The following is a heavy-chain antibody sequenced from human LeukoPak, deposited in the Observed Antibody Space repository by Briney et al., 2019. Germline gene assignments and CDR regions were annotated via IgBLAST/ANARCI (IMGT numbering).Heavy chain of an antibody. CDR2: IYYGGRT. V-gene: IGHV4-59*01. D-gene: IGHD3-22*01. CDR1: GGSTSSYY. J-gene: IGHJ4*02. CDR3: ARARLDSSGRFDY. Sequence: SETLSLTCTVSGGSTSSYYWSWIREPPGKGLEWIGYIYYGGRTDYNPSLKSRDTISKDTSKTQFSLRLSSVPAADTAVYYCARARLDSSGRFDYWGQGTLVTVSS.